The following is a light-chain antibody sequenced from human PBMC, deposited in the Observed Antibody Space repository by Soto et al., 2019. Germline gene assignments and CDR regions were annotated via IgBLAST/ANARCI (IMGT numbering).Light chain of an antibody. V-gene: IGKV4-1*01. CDR3: QQYCATPWT. CDR1: QSVFDSSKNKNF. CDR2: WAS. Sequence: DVVMTQSPDSLAVSLGERATINCKASQSVFDSSKNKNFLAWYQHKPGQPPKLLIYWASARESGVPDRFSGSESGTDFTLTISSLQAADVAVYYCQQYCATPWTFGQGTKVEIK. J-gene: IGKJ1*01.